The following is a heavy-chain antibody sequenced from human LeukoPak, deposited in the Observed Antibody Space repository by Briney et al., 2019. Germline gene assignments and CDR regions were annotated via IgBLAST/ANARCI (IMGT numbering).Heavy chain of an antibody. CDR2: NYYNGST. CDR3: ARPQMSYYYYMDV. Sequence: SETLSLTCAVYGGSFSGYYWSWIRQPPGKGLEWIGSNYYNGSTYYNPSLKSRVTISVDTSKNHFSLKLSSVNDADTAVYYCARPQMSYYYYMDVWGKGTTVTISS. D-gene: IGHD5-24*01. J-gene: IGHJ6*03. V-gene: IGHV4-39*02. CDR1: GGSFSGYY.